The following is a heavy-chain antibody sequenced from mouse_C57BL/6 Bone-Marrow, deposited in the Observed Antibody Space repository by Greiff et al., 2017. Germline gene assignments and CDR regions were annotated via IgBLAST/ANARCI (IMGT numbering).Heavy chain of an antibody. D-gene: IGHD3-3*01. CDR1: GYAFTNYL. CDR3: ARSEYDNGKGCDY. CDR2: INPGSGGT. J-gene: IGHJ2*01. Sequence: QVHVKQSAAELVRPGTSVKVSCKASGYAFTNYLIEWVKQRPGQGLEWIGVINPGSGGTTYNEKFKGKATLTADKSSSTTYMQLGSLTSRDSAVYFCARSEYDNGKGCDYWGQGTTLTVSS. V-gene: IGHV1-54*01.